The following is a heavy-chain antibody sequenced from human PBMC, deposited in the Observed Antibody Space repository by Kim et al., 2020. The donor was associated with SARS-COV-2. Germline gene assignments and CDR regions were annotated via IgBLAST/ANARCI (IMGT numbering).Heavy chain of an antibody. CDR3: ARGVGIGVVPAAIPYFDY. D-gene: IGHD2-2*02. J-gene: IGHJ4*02. Sequence: KSRVTISVDTSKSQFSLKLSAVTAADTAVYYCARGVGIGVVPAAIPYFDYWGQGTLVTVSS. V-gene: IGHV4-34*01.